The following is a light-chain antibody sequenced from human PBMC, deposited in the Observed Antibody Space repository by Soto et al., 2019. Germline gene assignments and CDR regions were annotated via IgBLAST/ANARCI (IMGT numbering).Light chain of an antibody. CDR3: QQSYLNPVT. J-gene: IGKJ5*01. CDR2: AAS. CDR1: QSFTGM. Sequence: DIQMTQSPSILSASLGDSVTITCRASQSFTGMLAWYPPKTGKAPKLLIYAASSLQSGVPSRFSRSGSRTGCTLTITSLQPEDVSTNHCQQSYLNPVTFGQGTRLDIK. V-gene: IGKV1-39*01.